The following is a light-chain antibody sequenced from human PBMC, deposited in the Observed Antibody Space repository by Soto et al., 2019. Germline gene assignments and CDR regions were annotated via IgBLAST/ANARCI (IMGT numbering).Light chain of an antibody. CDR2: QDN. CDR1: KLGDKY. Sequence: SYELTQPPSVSVSPGQTASITCSGDKLGDKYACWYQQKPGQSPVLVIYQDNKRPSGIPERFSGSNSGNTATLTISGTQAMDEADYFCQAWDRKMGVFGTGTKVTVL. CDR3: QAWDRKMGV. J-gene: IGLJ1*01. V-gene: IGLV3-1*01.